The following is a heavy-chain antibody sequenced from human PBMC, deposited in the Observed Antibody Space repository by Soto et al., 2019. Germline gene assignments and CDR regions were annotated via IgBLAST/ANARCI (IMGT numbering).Heavy chain of an antibody. V-gene: IGHV1-69*01. Sequence: QVQLVQSGAEVKKPGSSVKVSCKASGGTFSSYAISWVRQAPGQGLEWMGGIIPISETTNYAQKFQGRVTTTSDESKSTADMELSSLRSENKAVYYCARSQGSSTSLEIYYYYYYGMDVWGQGTTVTVSS. CDR1: GGTFSSYA. J-gene: IGHJ6*02. CDR3: ARSQGSSTSLEIYYYYYYGMDV. CDR2: IIPISETT. D-gene: IGHD2-2*01.